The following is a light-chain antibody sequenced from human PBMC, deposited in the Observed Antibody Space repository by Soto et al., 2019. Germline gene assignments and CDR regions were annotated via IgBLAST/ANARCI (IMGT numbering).Light chain of an antibody. Sequence: QSVLTQPRSVSGSPGQSVTISCTGTSSDVGNYNYVSWYQQHPGKAPKLMIFDVNNRPSGVPERFSGSKSGNTASLTISGLQAEDEADYYCSLYTSSSTYVFGTGTKLTVL. J-gene: IGLJ1*01. V-gene: IGLV2-11*01. CDR2: DVN. CDR3: SLYTSSSTYV. CDR1: SSDVGNYNY.